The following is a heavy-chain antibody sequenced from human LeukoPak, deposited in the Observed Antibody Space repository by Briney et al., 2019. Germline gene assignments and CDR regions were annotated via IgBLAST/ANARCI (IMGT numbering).Heavy chain of an antibody. CDR1: GFTFSSYA. V-gene: IGHV3-23*01. CDR2: ISGSGGST. J-gene: IGHJ4*02. Sequence: PGGSLRLSCAASGFTFSSYAMSWVRQAPGKGLEWVPAISGSGGSTYYADSVKGRFTISRDNSKNTLYLQMNSLRAEDTAVYYCAKGYSYGPSKYYFDYWGQGTLVTVSS. D-gene: IGHD5-18*01. CDR3: AKGYSYGPSKYYFDY.